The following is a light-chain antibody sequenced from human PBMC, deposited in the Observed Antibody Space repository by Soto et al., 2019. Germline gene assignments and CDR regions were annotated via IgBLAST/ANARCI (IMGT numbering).Light chain of an antibody. Sequence: IQLTQFPSSLSASVGDRVTITCRASQGVRSYLAWFQQRPGKAPKLLIFSASTLQNGVPARFSGGRFRTEFTLTITSLQPEDFATYYCHQVYTYPRTFGQGTKVDIK. CDR3: HQVYTYPRT. CDR1: QGVRSY. V-gene: IGKV1-9*01. CDR2: SAS. J-gene: IGKJ1*01.